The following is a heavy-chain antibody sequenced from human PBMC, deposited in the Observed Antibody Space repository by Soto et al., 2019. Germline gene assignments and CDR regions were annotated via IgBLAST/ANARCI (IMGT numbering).Heavy chain of an antibody. Sequence: LETLSLTCAVSGGSIISSNWWMWFRHPPGKGLEWIGEIYHSGSTNYNPSLKSRVTISVDKSKNQFSLKLSSVTAADTAVYYCARAYYDFWSGYLYYFDYWGQGTLVTVSS. J-gene: IGHJ4*02. V-gene: IGHV4-4*02. D-gene: IGHD3-3*01. CDR1: GGSIISSNW. CDR2: IYHSGST. CDR3: ARAYYDFWSGYLYYFDY.